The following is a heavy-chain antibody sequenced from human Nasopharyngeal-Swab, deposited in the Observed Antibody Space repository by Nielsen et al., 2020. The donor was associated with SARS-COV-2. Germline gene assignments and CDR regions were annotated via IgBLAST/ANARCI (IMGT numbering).Heavy chain of an antibody. CDR3: ARDGYGSGSYSN. J-gene: IGHJ4*02. CDR2: IYYSGST. V-gene: IGHV4-30-4*01. D-gene: IGHD3-10*01. Sequence: WIRQPPGKGLEWIGYIYYSGSTYYNPPLKSRVTISVDTSKNQFSLKLSSVTAADTAVYYCARDGYGSGSYSNWGQGTLVTVSS.